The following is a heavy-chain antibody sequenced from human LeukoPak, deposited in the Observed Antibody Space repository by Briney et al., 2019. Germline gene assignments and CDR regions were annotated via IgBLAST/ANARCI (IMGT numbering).Heavy chain of an antibody. D-gene: IGHD1-1*01. J-gene: IGHJ4*02. CDR3: ARRTADRIFDY. CDR2: VYYSGST. V-gene: IGHV4-39*01. CDR1: GGSISSSTYY. Sequence: SETLSLTCTVSGGSISSSTYYWGWIRQPPGKGLEWIGNVYYSGSTYYNPSLKSRVTISVDTSKNQFSLKLSSVTAADAAVYCCARRTADRIFDYWGQGTLVTVSS.